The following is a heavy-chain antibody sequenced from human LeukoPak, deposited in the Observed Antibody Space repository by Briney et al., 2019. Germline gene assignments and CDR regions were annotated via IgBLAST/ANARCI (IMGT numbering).Heavy chain of an antibody. CDR3: ARGPPLLWFGELKEFWFDP. D-gene: IGHD3-10*01. CDR1: GGSISSGGYY. Sequence: SQTLSLTCTVSGGSISSGGYYWSWIRQHPGKGLEWIGYIYYSGSTYYNPSLKSRVTISVDTSKNQFSLKLSSVTAADTAVYYCARGPPLLWFGELKEFWFDPWGQGTLVTVSS. CDR2: IYYSGST. V-gene: IGHV4-31*03. J-gene: IGHJ5*02.